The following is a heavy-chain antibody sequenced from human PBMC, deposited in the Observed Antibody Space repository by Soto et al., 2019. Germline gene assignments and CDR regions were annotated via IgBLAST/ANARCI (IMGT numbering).Heavy chain of an antibody. CDR3: ARAAFGVVFQPFDY. Sequence: PSETLSLTCTVSGGSISSGDYYWSWIRQPPGKGLEWIGYIYYSGSTYYNPSLKSRVTISVDTSKNQFSLKLSSVTAADTAVYYCARAAFGVVFQPFDYWGQGTLVTVSS. CDR1: GGSISSGDYY. CDR2: IYYSGST. V-gene: IGHV4-30-4*01. J-gene: IGHJ4*02. D-gene: IGHD3-3*01.